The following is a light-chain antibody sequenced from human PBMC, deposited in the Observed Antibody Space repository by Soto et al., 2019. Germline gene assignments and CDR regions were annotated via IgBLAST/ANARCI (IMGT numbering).Light chain of an antibody. CDR1: RSDIGGYNF. CDR2: DVI. V-gene: IGLV2-11*01. Sequence: QSVLTQPRSVSGSPGQSVTISCTGTRSDIGGYNFVSWYQQHPGQAPKLIIYDVIKRPSGVPDRFSGSKSGNTASLTIYWLQAEDEADYYCCSYAGGYTHVFGTGTKVTVL. CDR3: CSYAGGYTHV. J-gene: IGLJ1*01.